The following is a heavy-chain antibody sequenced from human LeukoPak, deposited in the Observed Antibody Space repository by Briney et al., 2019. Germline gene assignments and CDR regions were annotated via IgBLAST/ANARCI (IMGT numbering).Heavy chain of an antibody. V-gene: IGHV3-21*01. Sequence: GGSLRLSCAASGFTLSSYSMNWVRQAPGKGLEWVSSISSSSSYIYYADSVRGRFTISRDNAKNSLYLQMNSLRAEDTAVYYCARGCIAAAFSMDVWGKGTTVTVSS. D-gene: IGHD6-13*01. CDR2: ISSSSSYI. CDR1: GFTLSSYS. CDR3: ARGCIAAAFSMDV. J-gene: IGHJ6*03.